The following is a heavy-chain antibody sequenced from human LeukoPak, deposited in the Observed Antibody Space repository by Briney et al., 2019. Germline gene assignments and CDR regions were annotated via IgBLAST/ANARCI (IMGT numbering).Heavy chain of an antibody. V-gene: IGHV4-39*07. CDR1: GGSISSSSYY. CDR2: IYYSGST. D-gene: IGHD1-26*01. Sequence: SETLSLTCTVSGGSISSSSYYWGWIRQPPGKGLEWIGSIYYSGSTYYSPSLKSRVTISVDTSKNQFSLKLSSVTAADTAVYYCASRGRGGATPYFDYWGQGTLVTVSS. CDR3: ASRGRGGATPYFDY. J-gene: IGHJ4*02.